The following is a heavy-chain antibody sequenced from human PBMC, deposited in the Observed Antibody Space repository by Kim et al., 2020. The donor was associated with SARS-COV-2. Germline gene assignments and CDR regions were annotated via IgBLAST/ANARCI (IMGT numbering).Heavy chain of an antibody. V-gene: IGHV4-59*01. CDR1: GGSISSYY. J-gene: IGHJ2*01. D-gene: IGHD3-10*01. CDR2: IYYSGST. Sequence: SETLSLTCTVSGGSISSYYWSWIRQPPGKGLEWIGYIYYSGSTNYNPSLKSRVTISVDTSKNQFSLKLSSVTAADTAVYYCARTHLWFGELRSVWYFDLWGRGTLVTVSS. CDR3: ARTHLWFGELRSVWYFDL.